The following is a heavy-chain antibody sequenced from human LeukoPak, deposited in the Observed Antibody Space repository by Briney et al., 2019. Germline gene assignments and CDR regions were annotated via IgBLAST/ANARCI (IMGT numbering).Heavy chain of an antibody. J-gene: IGHJ3*02. CDR3: ARQLRRWELLPSDAFDI. CDR1: GYSFISYW. CDR2: SYPGDSDT. V-gene: IGHV5-51*01. Sequence: GESLKISCKGSGYSFISYWIGWVRQMPGKGLEWMGISYPGDSDTRYSPSFQGQVTISADKSISTAYLQWSSLKASDTATYYCARQLRRWELLPSDAFDIWGQGTMVTVSS. D-gene: IGHD1-26*01.